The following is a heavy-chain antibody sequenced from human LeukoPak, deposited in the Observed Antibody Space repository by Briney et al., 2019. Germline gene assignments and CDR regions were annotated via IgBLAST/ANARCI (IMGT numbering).Heavy chain of an antibody. Sequence: GGSLRLSCAASGFILSSYSMNWVRQAPGKGLEWVSSTSSSSSNIYYADSVKGRFTISRDNAKNSLYLQMNSLRAEDTAVYYCARDGIRTGTTEEDYWGQGTQVTVSS. CDR1: GFILSSYS. CDR3: ARDGIRTGTTEEDY. D-gene: IGHD1-7*01. J-gene: IGHJ4*02. V-gene: IGHV3-21*01. CDR2: TSSSSSNI.